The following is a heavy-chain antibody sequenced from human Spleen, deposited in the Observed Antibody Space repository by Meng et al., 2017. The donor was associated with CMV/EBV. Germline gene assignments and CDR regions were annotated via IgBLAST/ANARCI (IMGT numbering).Heavy chain of an antibody. CDR1: GCAFSYDA. V-gene: IGHV3-30-3*01. CDR3: ARGADSSAYYNWFDP. CDR2: SSYDGNNK. D-gene: IGHD3-22*01. Sequence: GCAFSYDALALGHQAPGKGLEWAAVSSYDGNNKYYADSVKGRFTFSSNNSKNTRYLQMDNMRAEDTAGYYCARGADSSAYYNWFDPWGQGTLVTVSS. J-gene: IGHJ5*02.